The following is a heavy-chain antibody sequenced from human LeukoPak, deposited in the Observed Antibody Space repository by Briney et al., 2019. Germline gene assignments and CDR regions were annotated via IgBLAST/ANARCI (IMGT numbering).Heavy chain of an antibody. J-gene: IGHJ4*02. CDR3: AQDIEMRGSYYFDY. CDR1: GFTFSSYA. V-gene: IGHV3-23*01. CDR2: ISGSGGST. D-gene: IGHD1-26*01. Sequence: PGGSLRLSCAASGFTFSSYAMSWVRQAPGKGLEWDSAISGSGGSTYYADSVKGRFTISRDNSKNTPYLQMNSLRAEDTAVYYCAQDIEMRGSYYFDYWGQGTLVTVSS.